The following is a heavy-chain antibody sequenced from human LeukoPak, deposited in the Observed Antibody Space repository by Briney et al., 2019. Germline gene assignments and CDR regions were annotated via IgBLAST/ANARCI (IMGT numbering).Heavy chain of an antibody. D-gene: IGHD6-13*01. V-gene: IGHV3-33*01. CDR2: IWYDGSQK. J-gene: IGHJ4*02. Sequence: PGRSLRLSCAASGFTFSSYGMHWVRQVPGKGLEWVAVIWYDGSQKYYADSVKGRFTISRDNSKNTLYLQMNSLRAEDTAVYYCAVPPSSSWYYFDYWGQGILVTVSS. CDR1: GFTFSSYG. CDR3: AVPPSSSWYYFDY.